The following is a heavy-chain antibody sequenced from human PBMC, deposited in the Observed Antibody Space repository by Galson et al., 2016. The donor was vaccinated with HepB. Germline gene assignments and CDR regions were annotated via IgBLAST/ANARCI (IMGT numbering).Heavy chain of an antibody. CDR3: ARRRDYFDS. CDR2: IIPILDIR. J-gene: IGHJ4*02. V-gene: IGHV1-69*10. Sequence: SVKVSCKAPAATFSTYAITWVRQAPGRGLEWMGRIIPILDIRNYAQKFQGRVTITADKSTSTVYMELISLRFEDTAVYYCARRRDYFDSWGRGTLVIVSS. CDR1: AATFSTYA.